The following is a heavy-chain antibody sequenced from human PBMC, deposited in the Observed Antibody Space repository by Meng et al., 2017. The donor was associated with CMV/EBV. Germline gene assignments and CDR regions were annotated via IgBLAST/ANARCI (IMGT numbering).Heavy chain of an antibody. CDR1: GGSISGYY. Sequence: QVQVQESGPGLVKPPETPSLTVTVSGGSISGYYWSWIRQPPGKGLEWIGVIYPSGSTNYNPSLKSRVTMSVDTSKNQFSLKLSSVTAADTAVYYCARGSYYRYVIDYWGQGTLVTVSS. CDR3: ARGSYYRYVIDY. V-gene: IGHV4-4*07. J-gene: IGHJ4*02. CDR2: IYPSGST. D-gene: IGHD2-21*01.